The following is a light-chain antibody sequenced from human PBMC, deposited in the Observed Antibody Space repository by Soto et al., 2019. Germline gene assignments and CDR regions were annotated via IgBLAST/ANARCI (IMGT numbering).Light chain of an antibody. J-gene: IGKJ4*01. Sequence: DIQMTQSHSTLSASVGDRVTITSRASQSISSWLAWYQQKPGKAPNLLIYDASSLESGVPSRFSGSGSGTEFTLTISSLQPDDFATYYCQQYNSYTLTFDGGTKVEIK. CDR1: QSISSW. CDR2: DAS. CDR3: QQYNSYTLT. V-gene: IGKV1-5*01.